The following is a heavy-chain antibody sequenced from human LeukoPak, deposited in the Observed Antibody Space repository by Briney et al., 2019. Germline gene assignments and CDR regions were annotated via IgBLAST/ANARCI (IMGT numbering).Heavy chain of an antibody. Sequence: QPGGSLRLSCAASGFTFSGYWMHWVRQVPGKGLVWVSRIESDGRSTTYADSVKGRFTISRDNAKNTLYLQMNSVRADDTAVYYCARGLGIESLDLWGRGTLVTVSS. D-gene: IGHD7-27*01. CDR2: IESDGRST. J-gene: IGHJ5*02. V-gene: IGHV3-74*01. CDR1: GFTFSGYW. CDR3: ARGLGIESLDL.